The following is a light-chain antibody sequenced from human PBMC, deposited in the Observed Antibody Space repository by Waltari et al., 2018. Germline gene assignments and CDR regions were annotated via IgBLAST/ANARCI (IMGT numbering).Light chain of an antibody. J-gene: IGKJ1*01. V-gene: IGKV4-1*01. CDR2: WAS. CDR1: QSILYSSDNNNY. Sequence: DIVMTQSPDSLAVALGERATINCKSSQSILYSSDNNNYLAWYQQRPGQPPKWLIYWASTLESGVPDRVSGSGSGTDFTLTISSLQAEDVAVYYCQQYYNIRWTFGQWTKVEI. CDR3: QQYYNIRWT.